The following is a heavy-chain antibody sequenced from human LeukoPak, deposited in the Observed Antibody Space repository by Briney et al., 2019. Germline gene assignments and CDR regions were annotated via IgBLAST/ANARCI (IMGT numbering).Heavy chain of an antibody. CDR1: GGSISSYY. CDR3: ARGRDSSGYYYIDY. V-gene: IGHV4-59*01. J-gene: IGHJ4*02. CDR2: IYYSGST. Sequence: SETLSLACAVSGGSISSYYWSWIRQPPGKGLEWIGYIYYSGSTNYNPSLKSRVTISVDTSKNQFSLKLSSVTAADTAVYYCARGRDSSGYYYIDYWGQGTLVTVSS. D-gene: IGHD3-22*01.